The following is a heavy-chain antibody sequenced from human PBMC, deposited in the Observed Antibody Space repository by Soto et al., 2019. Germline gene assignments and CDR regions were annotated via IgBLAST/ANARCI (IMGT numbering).Heavy chain of an antibody. V-gene: IGHV1-69*01. CDR1: GGTFSTYA. CDR3: ARPKGSYSSGYYNFDY. Sequence: QVQLVQSGAEVKQPGSSVKVSCKTSGGTFSTYAIYWMRQAPGQGLEWMGAIIPLFGTADYAQKFQGRVTITADESTSTAYMELSSLRSEDTAVYYCARPKGSYSSGYYNFDYWGQGTLVTVSS. D-gene: IGHD6-19*01. J-gene: IGHJ4*02. CDR2: IIPLFGTA.